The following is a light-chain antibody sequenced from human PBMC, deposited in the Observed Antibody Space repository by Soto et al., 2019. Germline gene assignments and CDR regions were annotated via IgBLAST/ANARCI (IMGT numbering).Light chain of an antibody. CDR1: SGSIANNY. CDR3: HSYDSVFVF. J-gene: IGLJ2*01. Sequence: NFLLTQPHSVSESPGKTLSISCTRSSGSIANNYVQWYQQRPGSAPTTVIYENNQRLSGVPDRFSGSTDGSSNSASLTISGLRSGEGANFFCHSYDSVFVFFGGGPKAPVL. V-gene: IGLV6-57*04. CDR2: ENN.